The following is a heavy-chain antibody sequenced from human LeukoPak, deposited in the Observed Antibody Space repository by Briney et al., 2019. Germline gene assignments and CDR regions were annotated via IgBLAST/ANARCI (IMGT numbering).Heavy chain of an antibody. V-gene: IGHV6-1*01. CDR1: GDSVSSNSAA. J-gene: IGHJ5*02. Sequence: SQTLSLTCAISGDSVSSNSAAWNWIRQSPSRGLEWLGRTYYRSKWYNDYAVSVKSRITINPDTSKNQFSLQLNSVTPEDTAVYYCAREYFNWNDFGNWFDPWGQGTLVTVSS. CDR3: AREYFNWNDFGNWFDP. CDR2: TYYRSKWYN. D-gene: IGHD1-1*01.